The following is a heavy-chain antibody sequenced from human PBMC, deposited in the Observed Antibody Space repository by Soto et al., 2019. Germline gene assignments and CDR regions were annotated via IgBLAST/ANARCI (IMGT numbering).Heavy chain of an antibody. CDR1: GYTFTGYY. Sequence: ASVKVSCKASGYTFTGYYMHWVRQAPGQGLEWMGWINPNSGGTNYAQKFQGWVTMTRDTSISTAYMELSRLRSDDTAVYYCAIPAYSSGSYYFDYWGQGTLVTVSS. CDR2: INPNSGGT. CDR3: AIPAYSSGSYYFDY. D-gene: IGHD3-22*01. V-gene: IGHV1-2*04. J-gene: IGHJ4*02.